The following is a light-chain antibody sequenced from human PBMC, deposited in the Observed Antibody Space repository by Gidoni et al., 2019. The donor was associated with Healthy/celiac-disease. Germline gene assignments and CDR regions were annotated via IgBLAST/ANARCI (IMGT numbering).Light chain of an antibody. CDR3: QQSYSTLFT. CDR2: AAS. V-gene: IGKV1-39*01. Sequence: DIQQTQSPSSLPAPVGDRVTITRRASQSNSSYLKWYQQKPGKAPELLIYAASSLQSGVPSRFSGSGSGTDVTLTISSLQPEDFATYYCQQSYSTLFTFXAXTKVDIK. CDR1: QSNSSY. J-gene: IGKJ3*01.